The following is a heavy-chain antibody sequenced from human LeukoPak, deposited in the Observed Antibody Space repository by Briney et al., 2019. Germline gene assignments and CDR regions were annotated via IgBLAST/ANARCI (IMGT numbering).Heavy chain of an antibody. CDR3: ARGGGRTGTRENDF. CDR2: ISAYNGNT. D-gene: IGHD7-27*01. Sequence: ASVKVSCKASGYPFTIYGFTWVRQAPGQGLEWMGWISAYNGNTNYAQKLQGRVTMTIDTSTSTGYMELRSLRSDDTAVYYCARGGGRTGTRENDFWGQGTTVTVSS. J-gene: IGHJ6*02. CDR1: GYPFTIYG. V-gene: IGHV1-18*01.